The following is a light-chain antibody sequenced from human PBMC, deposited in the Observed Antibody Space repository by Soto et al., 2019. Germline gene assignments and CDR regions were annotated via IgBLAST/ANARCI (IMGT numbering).Light chain of an antibody. Sequence: EIVMTQSPATLSVSPGERATLSCRASKSVSSNLAWYQQKPGQAPRLLIYGASTRAAGIPARFSGSGSGTEFTLTISSLQSEDFEVYYGQQYNNWPPWTFGQGTKVEIK. J-gene: IGKJ1*01. CDR1: KSVSSN. CDR3: QQYNNWPPWT. V-gene: IGKV3-15*01. CDR2: GAS.